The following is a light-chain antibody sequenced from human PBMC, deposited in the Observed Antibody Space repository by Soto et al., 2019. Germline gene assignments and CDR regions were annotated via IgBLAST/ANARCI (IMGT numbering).Light chain of an antibody. V-gene: IGLV2-14*01. CDR2: EVS. Sequence: QPVLTQPASVSGSPGQSITISCTGTSSDVGGYNYVSWYQQHPGKAPKIMIYEVSNWPSGVSNRFSGSKSGNTASLTISGLQAEDEADYYCSSFTSSNTVVFGGGTKLTVL. J-gene: IGLJ2*01. CDR1: SSDVGGYNY. CDR3: SSFTSSNTVV.